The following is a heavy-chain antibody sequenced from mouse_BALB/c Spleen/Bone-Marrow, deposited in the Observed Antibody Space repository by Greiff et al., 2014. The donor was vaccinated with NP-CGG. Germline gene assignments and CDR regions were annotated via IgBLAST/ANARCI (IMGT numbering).Heavy chain of an antibody. Sequence: VQLQQSGAELARPGASVRLSCKASGYTFTSYWMQWVKQRPGQGLEWIGAIYPGDGDTRYTQKFKGKATLTADKSSSTAYMQLSSLASEDSAVYYCARFYGYDGMDYWGQETSVTVSS. CDR3: ARFYGYDGMDY. CDR2: IYPGDGDT. CDR1: GYTFTSYW. D-gene: IGHD2-2*01. J-gene: IGHJ4*01. V-gene: IGHV1-87*01.